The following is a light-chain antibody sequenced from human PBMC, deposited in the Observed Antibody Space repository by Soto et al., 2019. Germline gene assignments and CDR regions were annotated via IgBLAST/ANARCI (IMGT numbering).Light chain of an antibody. V-gene: IGKV1-27*01. CDR2: DAS. Sequence: DIQMTQSPSSLSAAVGDRVTITCRASQGISNSLAWYQQEPGKVPKLLIYDASTLQSGVSSRFSGSGSGTDFTLTISRLQPEDVATYYCQKYDSAPEAFGQGTKVEIK. CDR3: QKYDSAPEA. J-gene: IGKJ1*01. CDR1: QGISNS.